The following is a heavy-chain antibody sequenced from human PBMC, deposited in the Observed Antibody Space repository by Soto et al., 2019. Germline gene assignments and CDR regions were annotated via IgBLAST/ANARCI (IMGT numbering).Heavy chain of an antibody. CDR2: ITPSGGTT. CDR1: GFTFSTYA. Sequence: VGSLRLSCAASGFTFSTYAISCVRQAPGKGLEWVSTITPSGGTTYYADSVKGRFTISRDNSKSTFFLQMNSLTTEDTAVYYCGRDRSFIPYWGPGTLVTVSS. D-gene: IGHD6-13*01. J-gene: IGHJ4*02. V-gene: IGHV3-23*01. CDR3: GRDRSFIPY.